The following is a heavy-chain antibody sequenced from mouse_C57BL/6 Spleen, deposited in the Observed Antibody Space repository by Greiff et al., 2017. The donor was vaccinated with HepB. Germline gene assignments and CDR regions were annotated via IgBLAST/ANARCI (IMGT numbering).Heavy chain of an antibody. CDR1: GYTFTSYW. CDR3: ARSGTLYYGYDDAMDY. Sequence: QVQLQQPGAELVKPGASVKLSCKASGYTFTSYWMHWVKQRPGRGLEWIGRIDPNSGGTKYNEKFKSKATLTVDKPSSTAYMQLSSLTSEASAVYYCARSGTLYYGYDDAMDYWGQGTSVTVSS. V-gene: IGHV1-72*01. J-gene: IGHJ4*01. CDR2: IDPNSGGT. D-gene: IGHD2-2*01.